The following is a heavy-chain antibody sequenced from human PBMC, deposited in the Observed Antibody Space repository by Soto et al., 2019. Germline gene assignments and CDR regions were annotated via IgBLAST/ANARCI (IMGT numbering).Heavy chain of an antibody. CDR1: GGSISSGDYY. J-gene: IGHJ6*02. V-gene: IGHV4-30-4*01. Sequence: QVQLQESGPGLVKPSQTLSLTCTVSGGSISSGDYYWSWIRQPPGKGLEWIGYIYYSGGTYYNPSLKSRVTISVDTSKNQFSLKLSSVTAADTAVYYCAREEIAARPEGYYYGMDVWGQGTTVTVSS. CDR2: IYYSGGT. CDR3: AREEIAARPEGYYYGMDV. D-gene: IGHD6-6*01.